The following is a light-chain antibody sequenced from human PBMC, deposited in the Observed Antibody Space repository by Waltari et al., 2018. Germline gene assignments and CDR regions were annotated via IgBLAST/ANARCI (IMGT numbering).Light chain of an antibody. CDR1: QSVSSN. Sequence: ETVMTQSPATLSVSPGERATLYCRASQSVSSNLPWYQHKPRQAPRLLIYGASTRPTGIPTRFSGRASGTQFTLTVSGLQSEGFAVYYCQEYNNWPPGSFGEGPTVEIK. CDR2: GAS. J-gene: IGKJ4*02. CDR3: QEYNNWPPGS. V-gene: IGKV3-15*01.